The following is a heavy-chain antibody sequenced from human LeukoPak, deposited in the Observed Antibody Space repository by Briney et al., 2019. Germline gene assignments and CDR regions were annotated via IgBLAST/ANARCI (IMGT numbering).Heavy chain of an antibody. CDR1: GFTFSSYS. CDR3: ARDSSRGITMIID. Sequence: PGGSLRLSCAASGFTFSSYSMNWVRQAPGKGLEWVSSISSSSSYIYYADSVKGRFTISRDNAKNSLYLQMNSLRAEDTALYHCARDSSRGITMIIDWGQGTLVTVSS. CDR2: ISSSSSYI. V-gene: IGHV3-21*04. J-gene: IGHJ4*02. D-gene: IGHD3-22*01.